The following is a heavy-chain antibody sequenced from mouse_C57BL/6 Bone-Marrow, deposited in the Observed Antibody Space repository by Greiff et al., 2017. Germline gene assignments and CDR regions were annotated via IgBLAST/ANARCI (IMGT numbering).Heavy chain of an antibody. CDR1: GYTFTDYN. V-gene: IGHV1-18*01. J-gene: IGHJ2*01. CDR2: INPNNGGT. D-gene: IGHD1-1*01. CDR3: ARNHYGRNLDY. Sequence: VQLKQSGPELVKPGASVKIPCKASGYTFTDYNMDWVKQSHGKSLEWIGDINPNNGGTIYNQKFKGKATLTVDKSSSTAYMELRSLTSEDTAVYYCARNHYGRNLDYWGQGTTLTVSS.